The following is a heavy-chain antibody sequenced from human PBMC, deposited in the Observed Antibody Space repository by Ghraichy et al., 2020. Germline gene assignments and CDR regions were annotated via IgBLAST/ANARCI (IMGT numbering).Heavy chain of an antibody. J-gene: IGHJ4*02. CDR3: AKVPHSNSPGVDY. CDR1: GFTFSSYA. D-gene: IGHD6-6*01. CDR2: IRSSGDNT. Sequence: GGSLRLSCAASGFTFSSYAMSWVRQAPGKGLEWVSGIRSSGDNTYNADSVKGRFSISRDNSRSTLYLQMNSLRAEDTAVYYCAKVPHSNSPGVDYWGQGTLVTVSS. V-gene: IGHV3-23*01.